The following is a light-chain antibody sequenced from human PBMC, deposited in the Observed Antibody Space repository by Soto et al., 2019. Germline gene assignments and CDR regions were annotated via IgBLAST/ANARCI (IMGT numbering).Light chain of an antibody. Sequence: DIQMTQSPSALSASVGDRVTITCRASESISSWLAWYQQKPGKAPKLLIYDASTLESGVPSRFSGSRSEKEFTLTISSLQPDDFATYYCQQYDTYPPALTFGGGTQVEIK. V-gene: IGKV1-5*01. CDR1: ESISSW. CDR3: QQYDTYPPALT. J-gene: IGKJ4*01. CDR2: DAS.